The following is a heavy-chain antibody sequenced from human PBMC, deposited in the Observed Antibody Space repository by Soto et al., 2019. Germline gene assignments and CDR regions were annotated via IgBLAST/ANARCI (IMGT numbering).Heavy chain of an antibody. CDR2: ISYDGSNK. V-gene: IGHV3-30*04. CDR1: GFTFSSYA. CDR3: ARDRATGIAAAYYYYYYMDV. D-gene: IGHD6-13*01. Sequence: GSLRLSCAASGFTFSSYAMHWVRQAPGKGLEWVAVISYDGSNKYYADSVKGRFTISRDNSKNTLYLQMNSLRAEDTAVYYCARDRATGIAAAYYYYYYMDVWGKGTTVTVSS. J-gene: IGHJ6*03.